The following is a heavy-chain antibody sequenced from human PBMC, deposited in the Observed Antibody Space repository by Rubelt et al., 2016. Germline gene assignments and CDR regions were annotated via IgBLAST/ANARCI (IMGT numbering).Heavy chain of an antibody. J-gene: IGHJ4*02. Sequence: EVQLLESGGGLVQPGGSLRLSCAASGFTFSSYAMSWVRQAPGKGLEWVSAISGSGGSTYYADSVKGRFTFSRENSEKTLYLQMNSLRAEDTAVYYCARYYERDYFDYWGQGTLVTVSS. CDR1: GFTFSSYA. D-gene: IGHD3-3*01. CDR2: ISGSGGST. CDR3: ARYYERDYFDY. V-gene: IGHV3-23*01.